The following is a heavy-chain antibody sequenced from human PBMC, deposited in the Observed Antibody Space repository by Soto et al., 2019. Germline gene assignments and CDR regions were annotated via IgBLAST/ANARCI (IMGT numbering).Heavy chain of an antibody. CDR3: TRVLLTQWKQQLAPEVFDVFDI. D-gene: IGHD6-13*01. V-gene: IGHV3-49*03. CDR1: GFTLGAFA. J-gene: IGHJ3*02. Sequence: GGSLRLSCTVSGFTLGAFAMRWFRQVPGKGLGWDGFIRSKAYSGTTVYAASVKGRFTISGDDSKSIAYLQMNSLKTEDPAVYYCTRVLLTQWKQQLAPEVFDVFDIWGQGQWSPSPQ. CDR2: IRSKAYSGTT.